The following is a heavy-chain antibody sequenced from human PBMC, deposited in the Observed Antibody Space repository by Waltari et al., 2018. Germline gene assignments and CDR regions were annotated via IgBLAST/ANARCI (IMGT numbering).Heavy chain of an antibody. J-gene: IGHJ4*02. D-gene: IGHD6-13*01. CDR3: ARPEGSSWPPWFYY. CDR1: GGSFSGYY. CDR2: INHSGST. V-gene: IGHV4-34*01. Sequence: QLQLQESGPGLLKPSETLSLTCAVYGGSFSGYYWSWIRQPPGKGLEWIGEINHSGSTNYNPSLKSRVTISVDTSKNQFSLKLSSVTAADTAVYYCARPEGSSWPPWFYYWGQGTLVTVSS.